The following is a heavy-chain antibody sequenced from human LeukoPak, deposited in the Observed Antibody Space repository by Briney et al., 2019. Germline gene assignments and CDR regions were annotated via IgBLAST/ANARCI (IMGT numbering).Heavy chain of an antibody. J-gene: IGHJ5*02. D-gene: IGHD5/OR15-5a*01. V-gene: IGHV1-69*13. CDR3: ARDPSTRGWFDP. CDR2: IIPIFGTA. CDR1: GYTFTSYA. Sequence: GASVKVSCKASGYTFTSYAISWVRQAPGQGLEWMGGIIPIFGTANYAQKFQGRVTITADESTSTAYMELSSLRSEDTAVYYCARDPSTRGWFDPWGQGTLVTVSS.